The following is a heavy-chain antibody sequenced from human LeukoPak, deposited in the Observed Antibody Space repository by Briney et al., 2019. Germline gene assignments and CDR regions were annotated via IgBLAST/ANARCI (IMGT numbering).Heavy chain of an antibody. CDR2: IYSSGST. CDR3: ARETLEGKFDP. J-gene: IGHJ5*02. Sequence: SETLSLTCTVSGGSISSSYYYWGWIRQPPGKGLEWIGSIYSSGSTYYNPSLKSRVTISVDTSKNQFSLKLSSVTAADTAVYYCARETLEGKFDPWGQGILVTVSS. D-gene: IGHD1-1*01. V-gene: IGHV4-39*07. CDR1: GGSISSSYYY.